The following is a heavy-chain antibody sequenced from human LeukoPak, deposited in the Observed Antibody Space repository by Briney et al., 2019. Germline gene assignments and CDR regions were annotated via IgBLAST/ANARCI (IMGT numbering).Heavy chain of an antibody. Sequence: PSETLSLTCAVYGGSFSGYYWSWIRQPPGKGLELIGEINHSGSTNYNPSLKSRVTISVDTSKNQFSLKLSSVTAADTAVYYCARVHYYDSSGYGYWGQGTLVTVSS. CDR3: ARVHYYDSSGYGY. D-gene: IGHD3-22*01. V-gene: IGHV4-34*01. CDR1: GGSFSGYY. CDR2: INHSGST. J-gene: IGHJ4*02.